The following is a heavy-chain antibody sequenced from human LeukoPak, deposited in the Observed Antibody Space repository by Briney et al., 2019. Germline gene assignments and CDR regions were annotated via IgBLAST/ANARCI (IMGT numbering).Heavy chain of an antibody. CDR2: INPNSGGT. CDR3: ASFGSTGGPFDY. J-gene: IGHJ4*02. Sequence: ASVKVSFKASAYTFTAYYMHWVRLAPGQGLEWVGWINPNSGGTNYAQKFQGRVTMTRDTSLSAAYMELSRLRSDDTAVYFCASFGSTGGPFDYWGQGTLVTVSS. CDR1: AYTFTAYY. V-gene: IGHV1-2*02. D-gene: IGHD2-8*02.